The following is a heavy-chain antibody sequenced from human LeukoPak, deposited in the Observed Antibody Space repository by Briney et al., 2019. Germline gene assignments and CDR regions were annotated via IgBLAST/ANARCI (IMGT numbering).Heavy chain of an antibody. Sequence: GGSLRLSCAAFGFTFSSYWMHWVRQAPGEGLVWVSRINSDGSSTLYADSVKGRFTISRDNAKNTLYLQMNSLRAEDTAVYYCALHPTFDYWGQGTLVTVSS. CDR1: GFTFSSYW. CDR3: ALHPTFDY. CDR2: INSDGSST. J-gene: IGHJ4*02. V-gene: IGHV3-74*01.